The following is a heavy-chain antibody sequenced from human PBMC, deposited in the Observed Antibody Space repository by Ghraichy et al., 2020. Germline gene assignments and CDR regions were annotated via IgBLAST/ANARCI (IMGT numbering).Heavy chain of an antibody. Sequence: GGSLRLSCAASGFSFSDSAIHWVRQASGKGLEWVGRIRSKANQYATAYAASVKGRFTVSRDDSRSTAYLQMDSLKTEDTAVYYCTSGIGLGYGNGDYYYGMDIWGQGTTVTVSS. V-gene: IGHV3-73*01. CDR1: GFSFSDSA. D-gene: IGHD5-18*01. CDR3: TSGIGLGYGNGDYYYGMDI. J-gene: IGHJ6*02. CDR2: IRSKANQYAT.